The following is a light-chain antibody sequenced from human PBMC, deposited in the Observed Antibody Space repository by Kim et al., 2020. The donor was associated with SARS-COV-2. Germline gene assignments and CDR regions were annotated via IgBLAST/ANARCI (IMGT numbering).Light chain of an antibody. CDR3: QSYDNTNQV. CDR2: EDT. J-gene: IGLJ3*02. CDR1: SGNIASNY. Sequence: NFMLTQPHSVSESPGKTVTISCTRSSGNIASNYMQWYQQRPGSAPTIVIYEDTQRPSGVPDRFSGSIDSSSNSASLTISGLKTEDVADYYCQSYDNTNQVFGGGTQLTVL. V-gene: IGLV6-57*04.